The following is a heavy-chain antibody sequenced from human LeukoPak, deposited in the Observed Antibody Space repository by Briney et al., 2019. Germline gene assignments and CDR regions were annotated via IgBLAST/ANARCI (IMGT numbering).Heavy chain of an antibody. CDR3: AKDRTQSRDFLDY. J-gene: IGHJ4*02. CDR1: GFTFSSYG. Sequence: GGSLRLSCAATGFTFSSYGMHWVRQAPGKGLEWVADIWYDGSNKDYADSVKGRFTISRDNSKNTLYLQMNSLRAEDTAVYYCAKDRTQSRDFLDYWGQGTLVTVS. V-gene: IGHV3-33*03. CDR2: IWYDGSNK.